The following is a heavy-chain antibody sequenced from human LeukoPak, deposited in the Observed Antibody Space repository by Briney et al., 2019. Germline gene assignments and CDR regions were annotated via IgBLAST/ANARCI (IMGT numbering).Heavy chain of an antibody. J-gene: IGHJ6*02. CDR3: ARDWVGATMTHYYYYYGMDV. CDR1: GFAFSSLD. CDR2: ISDSGDRT. V-gene: IGHV3-23*01. Sequence: PGGSLRLSCAASGFAFSSLDMGWVRQAPGKGLEWVSAISDSGDRTYYADSVKGRFTLSRDNSKNTLYLQMNSLRAEDTAVYYCARDWVGATMTHYYYYYGMDVWGQGTTVTVSS. D-gene: IGHD1-26*01.